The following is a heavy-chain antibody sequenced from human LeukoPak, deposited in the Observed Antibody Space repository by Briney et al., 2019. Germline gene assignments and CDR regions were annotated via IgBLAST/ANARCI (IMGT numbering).Heavy chain of an antibody. D-gene: IGHD3-22*01. CDR2: IYYSGST. Sequence: SETLCLTCTVSGGSISSSSYYGGWIRQPPGKGLEWIGSIYYSGSTYYNPSLKSRVTISVDTSKNQFSLKLSSVTAADTAVYYCATLHGGDYYESSGDFDYWGQGTLVTVPS. V-gene: IGHV4-39*01. CDR3: ATLHGGDYYESSGDFDY. CDR1: GGSISSSSYY. J-gene: IGHJ4*02.